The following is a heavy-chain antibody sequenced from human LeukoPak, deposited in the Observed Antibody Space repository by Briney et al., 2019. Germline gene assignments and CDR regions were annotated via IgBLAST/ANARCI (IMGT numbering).Heavy chain of an antibody. CDR3: ATATPVSPE. D-gene: IGHD5-12*01. J-gene: IGHJ4*02. Sequence: ASVKVSCEASGGTFSSYAISWVRQAPGQGLEWMGWINPNSGGTNYAQKFQGRVTMTRDTSISTAFMELSRLRSDDKAVYYCATATPVSPEWGQGTLVTVSS. CDR1: GGTFSSYA. V-gene: IGHV1-2*02. CDR2: INPNSGGT.